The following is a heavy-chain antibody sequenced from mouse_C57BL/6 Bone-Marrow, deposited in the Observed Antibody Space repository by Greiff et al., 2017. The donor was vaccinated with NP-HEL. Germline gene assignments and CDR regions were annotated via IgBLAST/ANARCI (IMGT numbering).Heavy chain of an antibody. D-gene: IGHD2-5*01. Sequence: EVHLVESGAELVRPGASVKLSCTASGFNIKDDYMHWVKQRPEQGLEWIGWIDPENGDTEYASKFQGKATITADTSSNTAYLQLSSLTSEDTAVYYCTPYSNPFAYWGQGTLVTVSA. J-gene: IGHJ3*01. CDR3: TPYSNPFAY. CDR1: GFNIKDDY. CDR2: IDPENGDT. V-gene: IGHV14-4*01.